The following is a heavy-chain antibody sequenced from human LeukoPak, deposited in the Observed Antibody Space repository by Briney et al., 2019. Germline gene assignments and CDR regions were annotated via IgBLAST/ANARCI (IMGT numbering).Heavy chain of an antibody. J-gene: IGHJ4*02. CDR2: IYPGDSDT. Sequence: GESLKISCKVSGYSFTSYWIGWVRQMPGKGLEWMGIIYPGDSDTRYSPSFQGQVTISADKSISTAYLQWSSLKASDTAMHYCARSSRGVPAVFDYWGQGTLVTVSS. CDR1: GYSFTSYW. CDR3: ARSSRGVPAVFDY. V-gene: IGHV5-51*01. D-gene: IGHD3-10*01.